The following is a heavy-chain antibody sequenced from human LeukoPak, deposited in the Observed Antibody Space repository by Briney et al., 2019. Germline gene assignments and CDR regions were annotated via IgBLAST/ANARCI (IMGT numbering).Heavy chain of an antibody. J-gene: IGHJ4*02. D-gene: IGHD6-13*01. CDR3: ARQSVTGYSSSWYDY. CDR2: IYYRRTL. Sequence: PSETLSLTCTVSGYSISSGYDWGWIRQPPGKGLEWIGSIYYRRTLYYNPSLESRVTISIDTSKNQFSLTLSSMTAADTAVYYCARQSVTGYSSSWYDYWGQGTLVTVSS. V-gene: IGHV4-38-2*02. CDR1: GYSISSGYD.